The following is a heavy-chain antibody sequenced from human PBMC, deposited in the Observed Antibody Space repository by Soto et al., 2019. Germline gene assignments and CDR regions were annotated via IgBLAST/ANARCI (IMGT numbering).Heavy chain of an antibody. V-gene: IGHV3-30*18. CDR1: GFTFSSYG. CDR3: ANYGDYAGLYYYYGMDV. J-gene: IGHJ6*02. D-gene: IGHD4-17*01. Sequence: GGSLRLSCASSGFTFSSYGMHWVRQAPGKGLEWVAVISYDGSNKYYADSVKGRFTISRDNSKNTLYLQMNSLRAEDTAVYYCANYGDYAGLYYYYGMDVWGQGTTVTVSS. CDR2: ISYDGSNK.